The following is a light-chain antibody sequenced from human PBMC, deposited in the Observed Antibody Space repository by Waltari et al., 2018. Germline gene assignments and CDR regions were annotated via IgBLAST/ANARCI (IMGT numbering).Light chain of an antibody. CDR2: YDS. Sequence: SYALTQPPSVSVAPGTTARITCGGDNIGSYSVHWYQQKPGQAPVLVIFYDSDRPSGIPERFSGSNSGKPATLTISSVEAGDEAKYYCHVWHPDMDPGVFGPGTEVSV. CDR1: NIGSYS. J-gene: IGLJ1*01. CDR3: HVWHPDMDPGV. V-gene: IGLV3-21*04.